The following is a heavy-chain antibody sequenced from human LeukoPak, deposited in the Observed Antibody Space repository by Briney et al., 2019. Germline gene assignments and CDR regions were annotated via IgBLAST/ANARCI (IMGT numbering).Heavy chain of an antibody. CDR1: GYTFTSYG. D-gene: IGHD6-13*01. CDR2: ISAYNGNT. Sequence: ASVKVSCKASGYTFTSYGISWVRQAPEQGLEWMGWISAYNGNTNHAQKLQGRVTMTTDTSTSTAYMELRSLRSDDTAVYYCARVMGTIAAAGIGDNWFDPWGQGTLVTVSS. V-gene: IGHV1-18*01. J-gene: IGHJ5*02. CDR3: ARVMGTIAAAGIGDNWFDP.